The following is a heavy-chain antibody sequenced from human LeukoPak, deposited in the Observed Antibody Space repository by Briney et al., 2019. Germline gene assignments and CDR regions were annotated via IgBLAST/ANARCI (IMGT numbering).Heavy chain of an antibody. CDR1: GFIFNNYA. V-gene: IGHV3-9*01. Sequence: GRSLRLSCAGSGFIFNNYAMHWVRQPPGKGLEWVSGISWNSGSVDYADSVKGRFTISRDNAKNSLYLQMNSLRVEDTAFYYCAKDNRRHYTSGPNPDSLHWGQGALVTVSS. J-gene: IGHJ4*02. CDR3: AKDNRRHYTSGPNPDSLH. D-gene: IGHD6-19*01. CDR2: ISWNSGSV.